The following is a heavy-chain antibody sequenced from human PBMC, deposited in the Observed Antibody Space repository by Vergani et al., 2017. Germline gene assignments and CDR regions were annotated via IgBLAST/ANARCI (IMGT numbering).Heavy chain of an antibody. V-gene: IGHV3-48*01. Sequence: EVQLVESGGGLVQPGGSLRLSCAASGFIFSSYSMNWVRQAPGKGLEWVSYISSSSSTIYYADSVKGRFTISRDNAKNSLYLQMNSLRAEDTAVYYCARVPYGGQPVDWGQGTLVTVSS. CDR2: ISSSSSTI. J-gene: IGHJ4*02. CDR1: GFIFSSYS. CDR3: ARVPYGGQPVD. D-gene: IGHD4-23*01.